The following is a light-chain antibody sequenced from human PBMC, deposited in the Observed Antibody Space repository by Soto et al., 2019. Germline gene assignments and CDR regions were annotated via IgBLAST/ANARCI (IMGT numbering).Light chain of an antibody. CDR1: SSDLGGYNY. CDR3: SSYAGSNNLI. J-gene: IGLJ2*01. V-gene: IGLV2-8*01. CDR2: EVS. Sequence: QSVLTQPPSASGSPGQSVTISCTGTSSDLGGYNYVSWYQQHPGKAPKLMIYEVSLRPSGVPDRFSGSKSGNTASLTVSGLQDEDEADYYCSSYAGSNNLIFGGGTQLTVL.